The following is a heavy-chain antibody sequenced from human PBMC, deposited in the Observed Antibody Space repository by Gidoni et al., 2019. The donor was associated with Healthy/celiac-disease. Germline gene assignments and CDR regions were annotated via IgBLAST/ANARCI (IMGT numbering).Heavy chain of an antibody. CDR1: GFTFSSYG. D-gene: IGHD2-8*01. J-gene: IGHJ4*02. CDR3: ARGTSVGDTPSFDY. V-gene: IGHV3-33*01. CDR2: IWYDGSNK. Sequence: QVQLVESGGGVVQPGRSLRLSCAASGFTFSSYGMHWGRQAPGKGLEWVAVIWYDGSNKYYADSVKGRFTISRDNSKNTLYLQMNSLRAEDTAVYYCARGTSVGDTPSFDYWGQGTLVTVSS.